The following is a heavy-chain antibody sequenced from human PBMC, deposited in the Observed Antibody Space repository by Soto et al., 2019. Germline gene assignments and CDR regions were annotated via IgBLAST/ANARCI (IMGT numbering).Heavy chain of an antibody. CDR3: ARQGFES. CDR2: SNSDGGST. CDR1: GVTFSNYW. Sequence: PGETLRLTCAASGVTFSNYWKHWVRQAPGKGLVWDSRSNSDGGSTYYAASVKGRFTISRDNAKNTLYLQMNSLRAEDTALYYCARQGFESWGQGTPVTVSS. J-gene: IGHJ4*02. V-gene: IGHV3-74*01.